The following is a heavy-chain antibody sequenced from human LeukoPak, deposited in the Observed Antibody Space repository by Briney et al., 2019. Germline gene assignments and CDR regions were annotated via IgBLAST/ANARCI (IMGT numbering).Heavy chain of an antibody. Sequence: GGSLRLSCTASGFTFSTYAMSWVRQAPEKGLEWVSTISGNGGITYYAGSVKGRFAISRDNSTNTLYLQMNSLRAEDTALYYCAKGQAVYSSSWPNFESWGQGTLVTVSS. D-gene: IGHD6-13*01. CDR3: AKGQAVYSSSWPNFES. V-gene: IGHV3-23*01. J-gene: IGHJ4*01. CDR1: GFTFSTYA. CDR2: ISGNGGIT.